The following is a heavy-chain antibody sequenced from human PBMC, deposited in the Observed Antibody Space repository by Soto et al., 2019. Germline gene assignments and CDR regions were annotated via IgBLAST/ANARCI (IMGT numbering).Heavy chain of an antibody. D-gene: IGHD3-10*01. V-gene: IGHV4-30-4*01. J-gene: IGHJ4*02. CDR2: IYNSVNT. CDR1: GGSVSNGFYS. CDR3: ARGPSRDQVDS. Sequence: QVQLQESGPGLVEPSQTLSLTCTVSGGSVSNGFYSWSWIRQSPGRGLEWIGHIYNSVNTYSNPSLPTRVTLSIDTSKNQFSLTLSSVTAADPALYYCARGPSRDQVDSWGPGTLVTVAS.